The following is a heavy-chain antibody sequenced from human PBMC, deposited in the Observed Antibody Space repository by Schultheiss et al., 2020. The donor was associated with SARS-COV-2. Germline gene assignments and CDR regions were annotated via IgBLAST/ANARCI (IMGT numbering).Heavy chain of an antibody. J-gene: IGHJ3*02. D-gene: IGHD3-10*01. V-gene: IGHV4-4*02. Sequence: SETLSLTCAVSGGSISSSNWWSWVRQPPGKGLEWIGEIYHSGSTNYNPSLKSRVTISVDKSKNQFSLKLSSVTAADTAVYYCAKDRLKGVRGVNDAFDIWGQGTMVTVSS. CDR1: GGSISSSNW. CDR3: AKDRLKGVRGVNDAFDI. CDR2: IYHSGST.